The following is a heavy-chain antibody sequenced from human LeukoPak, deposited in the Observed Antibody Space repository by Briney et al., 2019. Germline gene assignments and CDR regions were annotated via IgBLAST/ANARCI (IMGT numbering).Heavy chain of an antibody. CDR1: GYTFTSYG. CDR3: SFLDIYDGSGYYKGYFDY. D-gene: IGHD3-22*01. CDR2: ISAYNGNT. V-gene: IGHV1-18*01. Sequence: ASVKVSCKASGYTFTSYGISWVRQAPGQGLEWMGWISAYNGNTNYAQKLQGRVTMTTDTSTDTAYMELSSLRSEDTAVYYCSFLDIYDGSGYYKGYFDYWGQGTLVTVSS. J-gene: IGHJ4*02.